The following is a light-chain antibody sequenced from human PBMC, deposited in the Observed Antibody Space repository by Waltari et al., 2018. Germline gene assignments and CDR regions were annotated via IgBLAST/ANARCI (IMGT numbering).Light chain of an antibody. CDR1: SSDIGGYDF. Sequence: QSALTQPASVSGSPGQSITISCTGTSSDIGGYDFVSWYQQHPGKAPKLIIYDVSNRPSGVSNRFSGSKSGNTASLTISGLQAEDEADYYCSSYTRSSELFGGGTKLTVL. CDR3: SSYTRSSEL. CDR2: DVS. V-gene: IGLV2-14*03. J-gene: IGLJ3*02.